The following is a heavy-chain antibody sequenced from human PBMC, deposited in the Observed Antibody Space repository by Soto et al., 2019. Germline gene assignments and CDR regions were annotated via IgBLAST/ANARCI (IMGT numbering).Heavy chain of an antibody. V-gene: IGHV4-34*01. CDR3: ARVRYSSSWYLAITYFDY. D-gene: IGHD6-13*01. CDR1: GGSFSGYY. CDR2: INHSGST. Sequence: QVQLQQWGAGLLKPSETLSLTCAVYGGSFSGYYWSWIRQPPGKGLEWIGEINHSGSTNYNPSLKSLVTIAVDTSKNQFSLKLSSVTAADTAVYYCARVRYSSSWYLAITYFDYWGQGTLVTVSS. J-gene: IGHJ4*02.